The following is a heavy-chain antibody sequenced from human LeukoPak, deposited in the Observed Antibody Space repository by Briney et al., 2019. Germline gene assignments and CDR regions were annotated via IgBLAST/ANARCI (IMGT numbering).Heavy chain of an antibody. CDR3: ARVPLRFLEPFDY. Sequence: PSETLSLTRAVYGGSVSGYYWSWIRQPPEKGLEWIAEISHRGRTHYTPSLQSRVTMSVDTSKNQFALNLNSVTAADTAVYYCARVPLRFLEPFDYWGQGILVTVSS. CDR2: ISHRGRT. CDR1: GGSVSGYY. J-gene: IGHJ4*02. D-gene: IGHD3-3*01. V-gene: IGHV4-34*01.